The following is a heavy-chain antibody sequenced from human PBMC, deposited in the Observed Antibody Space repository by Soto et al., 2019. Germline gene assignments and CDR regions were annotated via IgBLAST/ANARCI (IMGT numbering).Heavy chain of an antibody. D-gene: IGHD2-2*01. CDR2: ISAYNGNT. CDR1: GYTFTDYG. Sequence: QVQLVQSGAEVKKPGASVKVSCKASGYTFTDYGISWVRQAPGQGLEWMGWISAYNGNTNYAQKLQGRVTMTRDTSTNTASMELRSRRFDDTAGDYCALDEGSYQLPGHWFDPWGQGSMVTVSS. CDR3: ALDEGSYQLPGHWFDP. J-gene: IGHJ5*02. V-gene: IGHV1-18*01.